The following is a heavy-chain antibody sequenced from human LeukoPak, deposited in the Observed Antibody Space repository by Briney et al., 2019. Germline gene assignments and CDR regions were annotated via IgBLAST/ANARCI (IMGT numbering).Heavy chain of an antibody. J-gene: IGHJ4*02. CDR2: IRYDGNNK. CDR1: GFTVSSNS. D-gene: IGHD5-18*01. Sequence: GGSLRLSCTVSGFTVSSNSMSWVRQAPGKGLEWVAFIRYDGNNKDYADSVKGRFTISRDNSKNTLFQQMNSLRAEDTAVYYCAKALIQPWVSFIDYWGQGILVAVSS. CDR3: AKALIQPWVSFIDY. V-gene: IGHV3-30*02.